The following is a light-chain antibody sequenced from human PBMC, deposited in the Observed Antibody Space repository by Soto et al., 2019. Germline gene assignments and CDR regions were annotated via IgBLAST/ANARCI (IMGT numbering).Light chain of an antibody. V-gene: IGLV2-8*01. J-gene: IGLJ3*02. CDR1: FSDVGGYNS. Sequence: QSALTQPPSASGSPGQSVTISCTGTFSDVGGYNSVSWYQQYPGKAPQLLIYEVSKRPLGVPDRFSGSKSGNTASLTVSGLQGEDEADYYCSSYAGSNNWVFGGGTKLTVL. CDR3: SSYAGSNNWV. CDR2: EVS.